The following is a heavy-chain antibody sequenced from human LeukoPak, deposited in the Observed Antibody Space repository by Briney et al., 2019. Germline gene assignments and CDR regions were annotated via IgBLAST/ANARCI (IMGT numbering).Heavy chain of an antibody. Sequence: SETLSLTCTVSGGSISSYYWSWIRQPPGKGLEWIGYIYYSGSTNYNPSLKSRVTISVGTSKNQFSLKLSSVTAADTAVYYCAREYSSGWQNYYYYYMDVWGKGTTVTVSS. V-gene: IGHV4-59*01. CDR1: GGSISSYY. J-gene: IGHJ6*03. D-gene: IGHD6-19*01. CDR3: AREYSSGWQNYYYYYMDV. CDR2: IYYSGST.